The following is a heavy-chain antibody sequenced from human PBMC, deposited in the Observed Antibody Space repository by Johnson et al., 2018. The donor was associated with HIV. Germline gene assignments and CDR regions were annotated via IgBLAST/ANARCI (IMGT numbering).Heavy chain of an antibody. D-gene: IGHD3-10*01. CDR2: IKQDGSEK. V-gene: IGHV3-7*01. J-gene: IGHJ3*01. CDR1: GFTFSSYW. Sequence: VQLLESGGGLVQPGGSLRLSCAASGFTFSSYWMSWVRQAPGKGLEWVANIKQDGSEKYYVDSVKGRFTISRDNSKNTLYLQMNSLRAEDTAVYYCAKDITPYSGAFDLCGQGTMVTVSS. CDR3: AKDITPYSGAFDL.